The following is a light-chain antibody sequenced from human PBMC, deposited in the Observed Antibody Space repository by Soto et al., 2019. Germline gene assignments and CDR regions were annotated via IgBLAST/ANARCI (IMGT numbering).Light chain of an antibody. CDR3: SSYTPSGNYV. V-gene: IGLV2-14*01. CDR2: DVN. J-gene: IGLJ1*01. CDR1: SRDVGAYNS. Sequence: QSVLTQPASVSGSPGQSIAISCTGTSRDVGAYNSVSWYQQHPGKVPKLLIYDVNNRPSEISTRFSGSKSGNTASLTISGLQAEDEADYYCSSYTPSGNYVFGTGTKVTVL.